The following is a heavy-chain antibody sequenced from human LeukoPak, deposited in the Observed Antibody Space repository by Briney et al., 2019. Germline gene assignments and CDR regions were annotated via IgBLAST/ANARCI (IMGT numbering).Heavy chain of an antibody. V-gene: IGHV4-34*01. J-gene: IGHJ4*02. CDR3: ARRGWGYDLDY. Sequence: SETLSLTCAVYGGSFSGYYWSWIRQPPGKWLEWIGEINHSGSTNYNPSLKSRVTISVDTSKNQFSLKLSSVTAADTAVYYCARRGWGYDLDYWGQGTLVTVSS. CDR2: INHSGST. D-gene: IGHD5-12*01. CDR1: GGSFSGYY.